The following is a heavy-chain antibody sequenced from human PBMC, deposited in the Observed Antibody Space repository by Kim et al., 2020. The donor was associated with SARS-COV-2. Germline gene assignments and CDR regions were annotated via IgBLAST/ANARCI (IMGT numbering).Heavy chain of an antibody. J-gene: IGHJ6*02. D-gene: IGHD3-22*01. V-gene: IGHV3-30*18. CDR2: ISYDGSNK. CDR1: GFTFSSYG. Sequence: GGSLRLSCAASGFTFSSYGMHWVRQAPGKGLEWVAVISYDGSNKYYADSVKGRFTISRDNSKNTLYLQMNSLRAEDTAVYYCAKTLNYYDSSGVYGMDVWGQGTTVTVSS. CDR3: AKTLNYYDSSGVYGMDV.